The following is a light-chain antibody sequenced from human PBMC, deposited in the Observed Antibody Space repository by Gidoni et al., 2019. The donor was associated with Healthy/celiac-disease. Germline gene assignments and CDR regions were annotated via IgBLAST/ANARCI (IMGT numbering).Light chain of an antibody. V-gene: IGKV4-1*01. J-gene: IGKJ1*01. CDR3: QQYYSTPKT. CDR2: WAS. CDR1: QSVLYSSNNKNY. Sequence: DIVMTQPPDSLAVSLGERATINCKSSQSVLYSSNNKNYLAWYQQKPGQPPTLLIYWASTRESGVPDRFSRSGSGTDFTLTISSLQAEDVAVYYCQQYYSTPKTFGQGTKVEIK.